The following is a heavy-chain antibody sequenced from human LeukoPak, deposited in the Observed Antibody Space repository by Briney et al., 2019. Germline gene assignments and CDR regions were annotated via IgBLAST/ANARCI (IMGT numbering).Heavy chain of an antibody. CDR3: ARDREYQLLYYYYYYMDV. Sequence: PGGSLRLPCAASGFTFSMYALHWVRQAPGKGLEWVALISYDGSNADYADSVKGRFTISRDNAKNSLYLQMNSLRAEDTAVYYCARDREYQLLYYYYYYMDVWGKGTTVTVSS. CDR1: GFTFSMYA. CDR2: ISYDGSNA. J-gene: IGHJ6*03. D-gene: IGHD2-2*02. V-gene: IGHV3-30*07.